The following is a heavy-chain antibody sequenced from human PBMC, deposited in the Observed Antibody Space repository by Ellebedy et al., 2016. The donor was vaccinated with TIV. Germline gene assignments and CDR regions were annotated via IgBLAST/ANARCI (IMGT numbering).Heavy chain of an antibody. J-gene: IGHJ4*02. CDR2: IKPDGSEK. V-gene: IGHV3-7*01. CDR3: ARERAWFPHDY. Sequence: PGGSLRLSCAASGFTFSSYWMSWVRQAPGKGLEWVANIKPDGSEKHHVDSVKGRFTISRDNAKNSLYLQMDSLRAEDTAVYYCARERAWFPHDYWGQGTLVTVSS. D-gene: IGHD3-10*01. CDR1: GFTFSSYW.